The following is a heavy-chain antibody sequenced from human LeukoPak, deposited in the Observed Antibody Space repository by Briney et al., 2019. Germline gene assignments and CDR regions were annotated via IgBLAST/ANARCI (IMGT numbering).Heavy chain of an antibody. CDR2: IRSDGNNQ. V-gene: IGHV3-30*02. CDR1: GFTFSTYA. CDR3: ARDTWALSCGFCIAVAEDPGMDV. Sequence: GGSLRLSCAASGFTFSTYAMHWVRQAPGKGLAWVSFIRSDGNNQFYADSVKGRFTISRDNSKNTLYLQMNSLRPEDTAVYYCARDTWALSCGFCIAVAEDPGMDVWGQGTTVTVSS. D-gene: IGHD6-19*01. J-gene: IGHJ6*02.